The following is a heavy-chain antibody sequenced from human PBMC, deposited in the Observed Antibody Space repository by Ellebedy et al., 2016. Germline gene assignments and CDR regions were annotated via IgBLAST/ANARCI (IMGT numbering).Heavy chain of an antibody. Sequence: GESLKISCKSSGYTFTSYWIDWVRQMPGKGLEWMGIIYPGDSDTRYSPSFQGQVTISADKSISTAYLQWNSLKASDTAMYYCARRQLYSSGWYWADYWGQGTLVTVSS. CDR3: ARRQLYSSGWYWADY. D-gene: IGHD6-19*01. J-gene: IGHJ4*02. CDR2: IYPGDSDT. V-gene: IGHV5-51*01. CDR1: GYTFTSYW.